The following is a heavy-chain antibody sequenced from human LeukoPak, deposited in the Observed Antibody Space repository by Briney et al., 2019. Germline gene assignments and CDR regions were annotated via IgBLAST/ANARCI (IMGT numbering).Heavy chain of an antibody. Sequence: PGGSLRLSCAASGFTVSSNYMSWVRQAPGKGLEWVSVIYSGGSTYYADSVKGRFTISRDNSKNTLYLQMNSLRAEDTAVYYCARDIKRYYYDSSGSDYWGQGTLVTVSS. V-gene: IGHV3-53*01. CDR2: IYSGGST. D-gene: IGHD3-22*01. CDR1: GFTVSSNY. J-gene: IGHJ4*02. CDR3: ARDIKRYYYDSSGSDY.